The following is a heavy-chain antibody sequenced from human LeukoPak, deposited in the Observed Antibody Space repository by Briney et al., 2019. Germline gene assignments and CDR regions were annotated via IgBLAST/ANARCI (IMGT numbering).Heavy chain of an antibody. V-gene: IGHV3-23*01. CDR1: GLTFSAYA. CDR2: IHGSSGRT. D-gene: IGHD6-13*01. Sequence: GGSLRLSFAASGLTFSAYAMNWVRQAPGGGLEWVSAIHGSSGRTYYVDSVRGRFTISRDNSQNTLYLQMNSLRVEDTAVYYCAKDQGSYSSSWFSDRWGQGTLVTVSS. CDR3: AKDQGSYSSSWFSDR. J-gene: IGHJ4*02.